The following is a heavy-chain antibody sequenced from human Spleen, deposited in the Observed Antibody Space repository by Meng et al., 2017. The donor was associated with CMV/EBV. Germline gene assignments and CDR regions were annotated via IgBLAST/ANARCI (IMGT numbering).Heavy chain of an antibody. J-gene: IGHJ3*02. V-gene: IGHV3-11*04. CDR3: ARVYIAPYDSSGYAGAAFDI. CDR1: GLTCSDYY. CDR2: ITNRGGTI. D-gene: IGHD3-22*01. Sequence: GGSLRLSCAASGLTCSDYYMSWIRQAPGKGLEWVSYITNRGGTIYYADYVKGRFTISRDNAMSSLYLQMNRLRAEDTAVYFCARVYIAPYDSSGYAGAAFDIWGQGTAVTVSS.